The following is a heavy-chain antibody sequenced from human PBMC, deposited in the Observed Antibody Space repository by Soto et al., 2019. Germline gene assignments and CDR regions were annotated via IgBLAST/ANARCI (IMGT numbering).Heavy chain of an antibody. V-gene: IGHV4-59*01. D-gene: IGHD6-19*01. J-gene: IGHJ4*02. CDR3: ARGHYSSGWPIDH. Sequence: LSLTCTVSGDSFSDYYWNWIRQVPGKGLEWIGFVFHSATTSYNPSLKTRVAISDDTSKKQFSLRLTSVTAADTAIYYCARGHYSSGWPIDHWGQGILVTVSS. CDR1: GDSFSDYY. CDR2: VFHSATT.